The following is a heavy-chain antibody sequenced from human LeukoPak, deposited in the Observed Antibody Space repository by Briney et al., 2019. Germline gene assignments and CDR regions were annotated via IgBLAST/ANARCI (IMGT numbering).Heavy chain of an antibody. Sequence: GESLKIPCKGSGYSFTSYWIGWVRQIPGKGLEWMGIIYPGDSDTRYSPSFQGQVTISADKSINTAYLQWSSLKASDTAMYYCARHGRIYSSSWIDYWGQGTLVTVSS. J-gene: IGHJ4*02. CDR1: GYSFTSYW. CDR2: IYPGDSDT. D-gene: IGHD6-13*01. CDR3: ARHGRIYSSSWIDY. V-gene: IGHV5-51*01.